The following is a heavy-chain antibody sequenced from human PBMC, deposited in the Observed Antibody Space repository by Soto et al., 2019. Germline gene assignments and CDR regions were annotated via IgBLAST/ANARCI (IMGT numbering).Heavy chain of an antibody. CDR2: IYYSGST. CDR1: GGSISSYY. J-gene: IGHJ5*02. Sequence: QVQLQESGPGLVKPSESLSLTCTVSGGSISSYYWSWIRQPPGKGQEWIGYIYYSGSTNYNPSLKTRVTISVDTFKNQLSLKLSSVTAADTAVYYCARAPRLWQATDIWRWFDPWGQGTLVTVSS. V-gene: IGHV4-59*01. CDR3: ARAPRLWQATDIWRWFDP. D-gene: IGHD3-3*01.